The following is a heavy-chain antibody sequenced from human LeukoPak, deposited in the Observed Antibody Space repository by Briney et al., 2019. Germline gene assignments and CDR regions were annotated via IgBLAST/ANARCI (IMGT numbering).Heavy chain of an antibody. V-gene: IGHV4-28*01. CDR1: GYSISSNNW. D-gene: IGHD6-19*01. Sequence: SETLSLTCAVSGYSISSNNWWGWIRQPPGKGLEWIGYIYYSGSAYYNASLKSRVTTSVDTSKNQFSLKLSSVTAVDTAVYYCARNQAVAANRGAFDIWGQGTMVTVSS. CDR2: IYYSGSA. CDR3: ARNQAVAANRGAFDI. J-gene: IGHJ3*02.